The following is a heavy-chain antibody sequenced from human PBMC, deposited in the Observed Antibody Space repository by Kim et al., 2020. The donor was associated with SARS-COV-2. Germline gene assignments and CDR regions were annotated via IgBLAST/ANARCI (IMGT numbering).Heavy chain of an antibody. CDR3: ARSYTMDIPFDY. J-gene: IGHJ4*02. D-gene: IGHD1-26*01. V-gene: IGHV1-2*02. Sequence: NYAQNFQGRVTMTRATSISTAYMGLSRLRSDDTAVYYCARSYTMDIPFDYWGQGTLVTVSS.